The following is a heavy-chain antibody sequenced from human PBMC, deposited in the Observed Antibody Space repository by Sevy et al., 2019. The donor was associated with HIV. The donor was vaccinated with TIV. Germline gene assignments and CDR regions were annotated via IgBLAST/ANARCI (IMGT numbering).Heavy chain of an antibody. V-gene: IGHV1-69*13. CDR3: ERDQDGDYVY. D-gene: IGHD4-17*01. CDR2: IIPLLRLS. J-gene: IGHJ4*02. CDR1: GGTFTSYL. Sequence: ASVKVSCKTSGGTFTSYLISWVRQAPGQGLEWMGGIIPLLRLSNYSQKLQGRLTITADETTSTVYMELRSLTSEDTAVYFCERDQDGDYVYWGQRSLVTVSS.